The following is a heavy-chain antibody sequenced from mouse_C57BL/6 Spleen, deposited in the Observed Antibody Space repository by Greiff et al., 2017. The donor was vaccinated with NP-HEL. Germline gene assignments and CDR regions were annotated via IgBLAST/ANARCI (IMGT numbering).Heavy chain of an antibody. V-gene: IGHV3-6*01. CDR1: GYSITSGYY. D-gene: IGHD1-1*01. Sequence: VQLQQSGPGLVKPSQSLSLTCSVTGYSITSGYYWNWIRQFPGNKLEWMGYISYDGSNNYNPSLKNRISITRDTSKNQFFLKLNSVTTEDTATYYCAREAFYYYGSSYGSDWGTGTTVTVSS. CDR3: AREAFYYYGSSYGSD. J-gene: IGHJ1*03. CDR2: ISYDGSN.